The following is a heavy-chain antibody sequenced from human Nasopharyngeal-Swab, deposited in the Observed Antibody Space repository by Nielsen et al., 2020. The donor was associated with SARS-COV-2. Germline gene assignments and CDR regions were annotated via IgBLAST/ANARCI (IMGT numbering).Heavy chain of an antibody. D-gene: IGHD6-6*01. J-gene: IGHJ6*02. CDR2: IYPMRGST. Sequence: ASVNVSCKPSRYTLTHYYLHWLRQAPGQGLEWMGMIYPMRGSTSHAQKFQGRVILTRDTSTATVYMELSSLRSEDTAVYFCASIAARRDRNYYGIDVWGQGTTVTVSS. CDR1: RYTLTHYY. CDR3: ASIAARRDRNYYGIDV. V-gene: IGHV1-46*01.